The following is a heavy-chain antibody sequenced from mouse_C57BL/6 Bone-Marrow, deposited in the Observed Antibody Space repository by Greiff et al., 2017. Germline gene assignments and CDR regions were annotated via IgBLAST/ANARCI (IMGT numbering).Heavy chain of an antibody. CDR1: GFTFSDAW. J-gene: IGHJ2*01. D-gene: IGHD2-5*01. CDR2: IRNKANNHAT. V-gene: IGHV6-6*01. Sequence: DVMLVESGGGLVQPGGSMKLSCAASGFTFSDAWMDWVRQSPEKGLAWVAEIRNKANNHATYYAESVKGRFTISRDDTKSSGYLQMNSLRAEDTGIYYFTRRGYYSNCVDYGGQGTTLTVSS. CDR3: TRRGYYSNCVDY.